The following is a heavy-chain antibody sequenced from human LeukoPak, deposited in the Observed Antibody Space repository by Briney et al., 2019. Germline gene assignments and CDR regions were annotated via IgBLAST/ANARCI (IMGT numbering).Heavy chain of an antibody. Sequence: SETLSLTCAVYGGSFSDSYWSWIRQSPGKGLEWIGEINHTGNTNYNPSLKSRVTLSVDTSKNQFSLKLNTVTAADTAVYYCARAPPPGATAFGVVDNWGQGTLVTVSS. J-gene: IGHJ4*02. V-gene: IGHV4-34*01. CDR1: GGSFSDSY. CDR2: INHTGNT. CDR3: ARAPPPGATAFGVVDN. D-gene: IGHD3-16*01.